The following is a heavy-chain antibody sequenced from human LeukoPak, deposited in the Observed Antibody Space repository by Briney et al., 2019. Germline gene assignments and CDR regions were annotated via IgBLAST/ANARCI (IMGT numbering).Heavy chain of an antibody. D-gene: IGHD2-15*01. V-gene: IGHV1-18*01. J-gene: IGHJ6*02. Sequence: ASVKVSCKASGYTFTSYGISWVRQAPGQGLEWMGWISAYNGNTNYAQKLQGRVTMTTDASTGTAYMELRSLRSDDTAVYYCARNYCSGGSCYPYYYYGMDVWGQGTTVTVSS. CDR2: ISAYNGNT. CDR3: ARNYCSGGSCYPYYYYGMDV. CDR1: GYTFTSYG.